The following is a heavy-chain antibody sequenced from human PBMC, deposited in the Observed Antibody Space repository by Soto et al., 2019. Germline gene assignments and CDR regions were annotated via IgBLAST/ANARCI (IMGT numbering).Heavy chain of an antibody. CDR3: AREGMGSSVLVPAAYYYSGMDV. V-gene: IGHV3-33*01. Sequence: GGSLRLSCAASGFTFSSYGMHWVRQAPGKGLEWVAVIWYDGSNKYYADSVKGRFTISRDNSKNTLYLQMNSLRAEDTAVYYCAREGMGSSVLVPAAYYYSGMDVWGQGTTVPVSS. J-gene: IGHJ6*02. CDR1: GFTFSSYG. D-gene: IGHD2-2*01. CDR2: IWYDGSNK.